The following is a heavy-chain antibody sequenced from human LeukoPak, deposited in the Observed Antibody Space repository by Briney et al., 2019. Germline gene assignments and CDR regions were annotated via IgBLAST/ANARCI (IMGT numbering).Heavy chain of an antibody. CDR1: GGSISSDTYS. Sequence: SETLSLTCTVSGGSISSDTYSWSWIRQPAGKGLEWIGRIYTSGSTNYNPSLKTRVTISVDTSKNQFSLKLSSVTAADTAVYYCVYDSSGYYYNFDYWGQGTLVTVSS. CDR2: IYTSGST. J-gene: IGHJ4*02. D-gene: IGHD3-22*01. V-gene: IGHV4-61*02. CDR3: VYDSSGYYYNFDY.